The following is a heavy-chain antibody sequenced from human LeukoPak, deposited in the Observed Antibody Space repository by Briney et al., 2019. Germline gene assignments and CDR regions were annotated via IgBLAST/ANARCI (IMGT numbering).Heavy chain of an antibody. CDR2: ISYDGSNK. Sequence: GGSLRLSCAASGFTFSSHTMHWVRQAPGKGLEWVAVISYDGSNKYYADSVKGRFTISRDNSKKTLYLQTNSLRAEDTAVYYCASNRGATPGYWGQGTLVTVSS. CDR1: GFTFSSHT. CDR3: ASNRGATPGY. V-gene: IGHV3-30*04. J-gene: IGHJ4*02. D-gene: IGHD1-26*01.